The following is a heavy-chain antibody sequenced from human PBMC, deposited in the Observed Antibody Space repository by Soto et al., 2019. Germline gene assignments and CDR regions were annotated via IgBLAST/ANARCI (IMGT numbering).Heavy chain of an antibody. CDR1: GFTFSSYA. CDR3: ARQGSGSYYFDY. D-gene: IGHD2-15*01. CDR2: ISSNGGST. J-gene: IGHJ4*01. V-gene: IGHV3-64*01. Sequence: EVQLVESGGGLVQPGGSLRLSCAASGFTFSSYAMHWVRQAPGKGLEYVSAISSNGGSTYYANSVKGRFTISRDNSKNTLYLQMGSLRAEDMAVYYCARQGSGSYYFDYWGQRTLVTVSS.